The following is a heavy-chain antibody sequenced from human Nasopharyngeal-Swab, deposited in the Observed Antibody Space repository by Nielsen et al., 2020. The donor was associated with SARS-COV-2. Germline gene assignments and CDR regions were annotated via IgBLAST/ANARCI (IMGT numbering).Heavy chain of an antibody. D-gene: IGHD6-19*01. CDR2: ISYDGTKK. CDR1: GFIFSACA. J-gene: IGHJ5*01. Sequence: GGSLRLSCMASGFIFSACAMHWVRQVPGKGLEWISFISYDGTKKYYGDSVKGRFTISRDNFHNTLTLQMNNLRPEDTATYYCAKDSFGGVAVGGPLDSWGHGNLVTVSS. CDR3: AKDSFGGVAVGGPLDS. V-gene: IGHV3-30*04.